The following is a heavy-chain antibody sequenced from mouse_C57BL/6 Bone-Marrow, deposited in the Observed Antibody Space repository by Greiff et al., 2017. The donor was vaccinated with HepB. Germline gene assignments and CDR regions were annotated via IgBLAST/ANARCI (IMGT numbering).Heavy chain of an antibody. J-gene: IGHJ3*01. V-gene: IGHV1-50*01. CDR1: GYTFTSYW. Sequence: QVQLKQPGAELVKPGASVKLSCKASGYTFTSYWMQWVKQRPGQGLEWIGEIDPSDSYTNYNQKFKGKATLTVDTSSSTAYMQLSSLTSEDSAVYYCARWGTVPWGQGTLVTVSA. CDR2: IDPSDSYT. D-gene: IGHD1-1*01. CDR3: ARWGTVP.